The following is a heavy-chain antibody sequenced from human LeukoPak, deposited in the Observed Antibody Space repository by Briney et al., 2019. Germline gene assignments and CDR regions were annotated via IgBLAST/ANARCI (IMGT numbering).Heavy chain of an antibody. Sequence: GGSLRFSCAASGNYWMHWVRQVPGKGLVWVSHINSDGSWTSYADSVKGRFTISKDNAKNTVYLQMNSLRAEDTAVYYCVSFYETYWGRGTLVTVSS. V-gene: IGHV3-74*01. CDR1: GNYW. D-gene: IGHD2/OR15-2a*01. CDR2: INSDGSWT. CDR3: VSFYETY. J-gene: IGHJ4*02.